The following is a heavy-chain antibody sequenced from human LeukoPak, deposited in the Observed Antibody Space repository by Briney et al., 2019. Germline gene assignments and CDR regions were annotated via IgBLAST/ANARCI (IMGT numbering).Heavy chain of an antibody. D-gene: IGHD6-19*01. CDR3: VRESGSSGLDY. CDR1: GYSISDGYY. CDR2: IYHSGST. V-gene: IGHV4-38-2*02. Sequence: SETLSLTCAVSGYSISDGYYWGWIRQPPGKGLEWIGSIYHSGSTYYNPSLKSRVTISVDTSKNQFSLKLSSVTAADTAVYYCVRESGSSGLDYWGQGTLVTVSS. J-gene: IGHJ4*02.